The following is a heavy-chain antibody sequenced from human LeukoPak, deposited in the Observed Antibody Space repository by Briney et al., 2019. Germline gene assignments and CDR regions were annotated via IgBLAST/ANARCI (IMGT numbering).Heavy chain of an antibody. D-gene: IGHD1-26*01. CDR1: GFTFSSYA. Sequence: PGGSLRLSCAASGFTFSSYAMSWVRQAPGKGLEWVAAISGSGGSTYYADSVKGRFTISRDNSKNTLYLQMNSLRAEDTAVYYCAKDPGKIVGAPDYWGQGTLVTVSS. V-gene: IGHV3-23*01. J-gene: IGHJ4*02. CDR3: AKDPGKIVGAPDY. CDR2: ISGSGGST.